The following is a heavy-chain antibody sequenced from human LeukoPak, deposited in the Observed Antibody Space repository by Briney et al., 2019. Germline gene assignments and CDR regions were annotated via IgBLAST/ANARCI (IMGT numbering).Heavy chain of an antibody. V-gene: IGHV4-59*01. J-gene: IGHJ5*02. CDR2: IYYSGST. CDR1: GGSINLYY. CDR3: ARGSGGYYSFDP. D-gene: IGHD3-22*01. Sequence: PSETLSLTCTVSGGSINLYYWSWIRQPPGKGLEWIGYIYYSGSTNYNPSLKSRVTISVDTSKNQFSLKLSSVTAADTAVYYCARGSGGYYSFDPWGQGTLVTVSS.